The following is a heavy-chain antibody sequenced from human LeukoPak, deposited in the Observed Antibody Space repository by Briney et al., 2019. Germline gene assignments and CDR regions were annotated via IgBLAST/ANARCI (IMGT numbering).Heavy chain of an antibody. CDR3: AREVVVAATRSFPRYYYYYMDV. D-gene: IGHD2-15*01. V-gene: IGHV4-39*02. J-gene: IGHJ6*03. CDR1: GGSISSSSYY. CDR2: IYYSGST. Sequence: PETLSLTCTVSGGSISSSSYYWGWIRQPPGKGLEWIGSIYYSGSTYYNPSLKSRVTISVDTSKNQFSLKLSSVTDADTAVYYCAREVVVAATRSFPRYYYYYMDVWGKGTTVTVSS.